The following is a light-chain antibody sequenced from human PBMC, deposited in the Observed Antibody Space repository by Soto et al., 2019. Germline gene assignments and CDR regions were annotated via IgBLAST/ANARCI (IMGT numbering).Light chain of an antibody. V-gene: IGLV2-14*01. CDR3: SSYTSSSTGV. CDR1: SSDVGGYNY. J-gene: IGLJ1*01. Sequence: QSVLTQPASVSGSPGQSITISCTGTSSDVGGYNYVSWYQQHPGKAPKLMIYEVNYRPSGVSNRFSGSKSGNTASLTISGLKAEDEADYYCSSYTSSSTGVFGTGTKV. CDR2: EVN.